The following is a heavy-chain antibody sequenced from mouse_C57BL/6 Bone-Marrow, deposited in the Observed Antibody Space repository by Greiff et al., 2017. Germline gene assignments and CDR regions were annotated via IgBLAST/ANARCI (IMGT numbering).Heavy chain of an antibody. J-gene: IGHJ4*01. CDR2: ISSGGSYT. Sequence: EVKLVESGGDLVKPGGSLKLSCAASGFTFSSYGMSWVRQTPDKRLEWVATISSGGSYTYYPDSVKGRFTISRDNAKNTLYLQMSSLKSEDTAMYYCARRRYYAMDYWGQGTSVTVSS. CDR3: ARRRYYAMDY. CDR1: GFTFSSYG. V-gene: IGHV5-6*02.